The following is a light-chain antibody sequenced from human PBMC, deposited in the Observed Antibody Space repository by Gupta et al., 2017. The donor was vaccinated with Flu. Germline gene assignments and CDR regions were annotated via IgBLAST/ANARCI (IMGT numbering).Light chain of an antibody. J-gene: IGLJ3*02. CDR1: SSDVGGYNH. CDR2: EVS. V-gene: IGLV2-8*01. CDR3: NSDATGNKWV. Sequence: SVTISCSGTSSDVGGYNHVSWYQQHPGNAPKRMFYEVSERPSGVSVRFSGSKSGNTDSLTVSGLQVEDEADYYCNSDATGNKWVFGGGTKLNVL.